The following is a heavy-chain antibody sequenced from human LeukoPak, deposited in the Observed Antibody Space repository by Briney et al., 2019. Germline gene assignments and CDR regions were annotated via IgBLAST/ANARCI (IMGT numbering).Heavy chain of an antibody. D-gene: IGHD3-10*01. CDR2: IKSTLLGATT. CDR3: ATDWGSGRYVVAFDV. Sequence: PGGSLRLSCAASGFTFKDARMTWVRQAPGKGREGGGRIKSTLLGATTDYIAPVKGRFTITRDDSTNMLYLQINSLQTEDTAVYYCATDWGSGRYVVAFDVWGQGTMVTVSS. V-gene: IGHV3-15*01. CDR1: GFTFKDAR. J-gene: IGHJ3*01.